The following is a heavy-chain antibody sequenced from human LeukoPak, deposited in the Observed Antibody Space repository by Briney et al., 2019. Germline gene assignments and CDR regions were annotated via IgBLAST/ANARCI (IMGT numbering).Heavy chain of an antibody. CDR1: GFTFSRYG. V-gene: IGHV3-30*02. J-gene: IGHJ6*03. CDR2: IRYDGSNK. D-gene: IGHD5-12*01. CDR3: AKGGYSYYCYYMDV. Sequence: GGSLRLSCAAPGFTFSRYGMHWVRQAPGKGLEWVAFIRYDGSNKYYADSVKGRFTISRDNSKNTLYLQMNSLRAEDTAVYYCAKGGYSYYCYYMDVWGKGTTVTVSS.